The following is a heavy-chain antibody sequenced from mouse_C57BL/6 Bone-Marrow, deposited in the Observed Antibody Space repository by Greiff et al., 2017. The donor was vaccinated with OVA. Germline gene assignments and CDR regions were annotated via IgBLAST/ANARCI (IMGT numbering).Heavy chain of an antibody. D-gene: IGHD2-4*01. CDR3: AKGDYDYALWYFDV. V-gene: IGHV1-50*01. CDR2: IDPSDSYT. J-gene: IGHJ1*03. Sequence: VQLQQPGAELVKPGASVKLSCKASGYTFTSYWMQWVKQRPGQGLEWIGEIDPSDSYTNYNQKFKGKATLTVDTSSSTAYMQLSSLTSEDSAVYYCAKGDYDYALWYFDVWGTGTTVTVSS. CDR1: GYTFTSYW.